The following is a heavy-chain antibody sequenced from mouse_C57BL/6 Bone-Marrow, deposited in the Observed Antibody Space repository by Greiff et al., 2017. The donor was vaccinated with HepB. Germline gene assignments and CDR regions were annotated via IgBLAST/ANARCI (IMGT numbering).Heavy chain of an antibody. CDR3: ARHDSSYY. J-gene: IGHJ2*01. CDR1: GYTFTSYW. CDR2: IYPSDSET. V-gene: IGHV1-61*01. Sequence: VQLQQPGAELVRPGSSVKLSCKASGYTFTSYWMDWVKQRPGQGLEWIGNIYPSDSETHYNQKFKDKATLTVDKSSSTAYMQLSSLTSEDSAVYYCARHDSSYYWGQGTTLTVSS. D-gene: IGHD1-1*01.